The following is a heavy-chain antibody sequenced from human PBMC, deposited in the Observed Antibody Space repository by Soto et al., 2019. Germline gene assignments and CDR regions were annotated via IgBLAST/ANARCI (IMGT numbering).Heavy chain of an antibody. Sequence: GESLKISCKGSGYSFTSYWIGWVRQMPGKGLEWMGIIYPGDSDTRYSPSFQGQVTISADKSISTAYLQWSSLKASDTAMYYCARLVGATRHYYYGMDVWGQGTTVTVSS. V-gene: IGHV5-51*01. CDR2: IYPGDSDT. J-gene: IGHJ6*02. D-gene: IGHD1-26*01. CDR1: GYSFTSYW. CDR3: ARLVGATRHYYYGMDV.